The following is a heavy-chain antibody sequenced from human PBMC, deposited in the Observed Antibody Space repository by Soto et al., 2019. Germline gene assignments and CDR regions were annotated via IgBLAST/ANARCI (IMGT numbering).Heavy chain of an antibody. Sequence: GGSLRLSCAASGFTFSSYDMHRVRQATGKGLEWVSAIGTAGDTYYPGSVKGRFTISRENAKNSLYLQMNSLRAGDTAVYYCARGGDESWYFDLWGRGTLVTVSS. V-gene: IGHV3-13*01. J-gene: IGHJ2*01. D-gene: IGHD2-21*02. CDR2: IGTAGDT. CDR3: ARGGDESWYFDL. CDR1: GFTFSSYD.